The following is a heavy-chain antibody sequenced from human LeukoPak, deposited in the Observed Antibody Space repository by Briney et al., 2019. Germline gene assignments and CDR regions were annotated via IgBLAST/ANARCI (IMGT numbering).Heavy chain of an antibody. CDR2: ISSSISYI. Sequence: GGSLRLSCAASGFTFSSYSMNWVRQAPGKGLEWVSSISSSISYIYYADSVKGRFTLSRDNAKNSLCLQMDSLRAEDTAVYYCARGFGDYVLDEWGQGTLVTVSS. CDR1: GFTFSSYS. J-gene: IGHJ4*02. CDR3: ARGFGDYVLDE. V-gene: IGHV3-21*01. D-gene: IGHD4-17*01.